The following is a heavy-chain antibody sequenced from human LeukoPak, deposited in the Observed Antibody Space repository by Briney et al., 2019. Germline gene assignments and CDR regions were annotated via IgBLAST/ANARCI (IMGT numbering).Heavy chain of an antibody. CDR3: ARAEGYSGSYRSGDFDY. Sequence: ASVKVSCKASGYTFTGYYMHWVRQAPGQGLEWMGWINPNSGGTNYAQKFQGWVTMTRDTSISTAYMELSRPRSDDTAVYYCARAEGYSGSYRSGDFDYWGQGSLVTVSS. CDR2: INPNSGGT. CDR1: GYTFTGYY. V-gene: IGHV1-2*04. D-gene: IGHD1-26*01. J-gene: IGHJ4*02.